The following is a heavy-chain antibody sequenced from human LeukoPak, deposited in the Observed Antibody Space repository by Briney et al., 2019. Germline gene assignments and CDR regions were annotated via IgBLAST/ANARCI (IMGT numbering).Heavy chain of an antibody. J-gene: IGHJ4*02. CDR3: ARFGSDTYGYKYYFDS. V-gene: IGHV4-59*08. CDR2: ISYSGST. D-gene: IGHD3-16*01. Sequence: SETLSLACTVSGGSISSYYWSWIRQPPGKGLQWVGYISYSGSTNYNSSLESRVTMSVDTSKNQFSLKLRSVTAADTAVYYCARFGSDTYGYKYYFDSWGQGALVTVSS. CDR1: GGSISSYY.